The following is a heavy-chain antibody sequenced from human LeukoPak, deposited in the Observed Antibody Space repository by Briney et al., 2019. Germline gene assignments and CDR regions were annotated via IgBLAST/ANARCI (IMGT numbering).Heavy chain of an antibody. CDR2: INPSGGST. J-gene: IGHJ4*02. CDR1: GYTFTSYY. CDR3: ARDRYSSSWYVS. Sequence: ASVKVSCKASGYTFTSYYMNWVRQAPGQGLEWMGIINPSGGSTSYAQKFQGRVTMTRDTSTSTVYMELSRLRSDDTAVYYCARDRYSSSWYVSWGQGTLVTVSS. V-gene: IGHV1-46*01. D-gene: IGHD6-13*01.